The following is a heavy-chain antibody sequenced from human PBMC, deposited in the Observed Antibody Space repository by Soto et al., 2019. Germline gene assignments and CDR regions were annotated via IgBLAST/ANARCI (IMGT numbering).Heavy chain of an antibody. V-gene: IGHV3-21*01. J-gene: IGHJ5*01. CDR3: ARDILSGGAYPDS. Sequence: PGGSLRLSCAASGFTFSTYTMNWVRQAPGKGLEWISSISSGSSYIYYAGSVKGRFTISRDNAKNSLFLQMNSLGADDTAVYYCARDILSGGAYPDSWGQGXKVTVSS. CDR2: ISSGSSYI. CDR1: GFTFSTYT. D-gene: IGHD3-10*01.